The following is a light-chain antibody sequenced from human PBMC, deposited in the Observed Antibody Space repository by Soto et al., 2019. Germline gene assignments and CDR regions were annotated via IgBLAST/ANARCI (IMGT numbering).Light chain of an antibody. CDR2: AAS. CDR1: QGISSY. Sequence: DIQLTQSPSFLSASVGDRVTITCRASQGISSYLAWYQQKPGKAPKLLIYAASTLQSGVPSRFSGSGSGTEFTLTISSLQPEDFATYYCQQFNSYPDLTFGPGTKVDIK. CDR3: QQFNSYPDLT. J-gene: IGKJ3*01. V-gene: IGKV1-9*01.